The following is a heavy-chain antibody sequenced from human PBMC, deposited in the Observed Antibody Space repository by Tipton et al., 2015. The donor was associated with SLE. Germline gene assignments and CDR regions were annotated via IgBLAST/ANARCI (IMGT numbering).Heavy chain of an antibody. D-gene: IGHD3-10*01. J-gene: IGHJ5*02. V-gene: IGHV4-59*12. Sequence: LRLSCTVSGGSISSYYWSWIRQPPGKGLEWIGYIYYSGSTYYNPSLKSRVTISVDTSKNQFSLKLSSVTAADTAVYYCARGERGVPNWFDPWGQGTLVTVSS. CDR2: IYYSGST. CDR1: GGSISSYY. CDR3: ARGERGVPNWFDP.